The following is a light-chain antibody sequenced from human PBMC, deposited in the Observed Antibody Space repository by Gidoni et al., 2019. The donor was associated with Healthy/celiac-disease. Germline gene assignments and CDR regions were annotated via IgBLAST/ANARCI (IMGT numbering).Light chain of an antibody. CDR2: DAS. CDR1: QRVSSY. CDR3: QQRSNWPPLT. V-gene: IGKV3-11*01. Sequence: ELVLKQSPATLSLSPGERATVSCSASQRVSSYLAWYHQKPSQDPRLLIYDASHSATGIPARFSGSGSATDFTLTISSREPEDFAVYYCQQRSNWPPLTFGGGTKVEIK. J-gene: IGKJ4*01.